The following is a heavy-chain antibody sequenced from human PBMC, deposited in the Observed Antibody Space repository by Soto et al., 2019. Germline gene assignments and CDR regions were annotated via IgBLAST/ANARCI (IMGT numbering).Heavy chain of an antibody. D-gene: IGHD3-22*01. J-gene: IGHJ4*02. Sequence: PSETLSLTCAVYGGSFSGYYWSWIRQPPGKGLEWIGEINHSGSTNYNPSLKSRVTISVDTSKNQFSLKLSSVTAADTAVYYCARASGYYDSTQYYFDYWGQGTLVTVSS. CDR1: GGSFSGYY. CDR3: ARASGYYDSTQYYFDY. V-gene: IGHV4-34*01. CDR2: INHSGST.